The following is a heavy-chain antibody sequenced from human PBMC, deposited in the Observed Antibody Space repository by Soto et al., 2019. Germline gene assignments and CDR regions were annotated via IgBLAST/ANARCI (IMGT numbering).Heavy chain of an antibody. J-gene: IGHJ4*02. D-gene: IGHD3-22*01. CDR1: GGSISSSSYY. CDR3: ARHEDYDSSEIDY. Sequence: SETLSLTCTVSGGSISSSSYYWGWIRQPPGKGLEWIGSIYYSGSTYYNPSLKSRVTISVDTSKNQFSLKLSSVTAADTAVYYCARHEDYDSSEIDYWGQGTRVTVSS. CDR2: IYYSGST. V-gene: IGHV4-39*01.